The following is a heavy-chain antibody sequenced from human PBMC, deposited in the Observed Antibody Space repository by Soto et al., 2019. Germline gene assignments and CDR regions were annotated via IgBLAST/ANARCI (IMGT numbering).Heavy chain of an antibody. V-gene: IGHV3-30*18. CDR1: DFVLTKFG. CDR3: AKADFDASTYYYYYGMDV. CDR2: ISYDGSTK. Sequence: GGSLRLSCEASDFVLTKFGIHWVRQAPGKGLEWVAVISYDGSTKYYAESVKGRFTISRDNSKNTLYLQMNSLRAEDTAVYYCAKADFDASTYYYYYGMDVWGQGTTVTVSS. J-gene: IGHJ6*02.